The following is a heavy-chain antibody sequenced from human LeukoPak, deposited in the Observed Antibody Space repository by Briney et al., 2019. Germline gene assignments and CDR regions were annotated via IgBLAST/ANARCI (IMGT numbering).Heavy chain of an antibody. Sequence: PSETLSLTCAVYGGSFSGYYWSWIRQPPGKGLEWIGEINHSGSTNYNPSLKSRVTISVDTSKDQFSLKLSSVTAADTAVYYCAREPPGIAAAGTSNSDYYYGMDVWGQGTTVTVSS. CDR2: INHSGST. CDR1: GGSFSGYY. D-gene: IGHD6-13*01. J-gene: IGHJ6*02. V-gene: IGHV4-34*01. CDR3: AREPPGIAAAGTSNSDYYYGMDV.